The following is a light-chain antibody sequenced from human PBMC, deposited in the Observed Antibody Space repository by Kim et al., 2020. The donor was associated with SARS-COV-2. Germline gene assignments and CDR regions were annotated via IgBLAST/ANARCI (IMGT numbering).Light chain of an antibody. Sequence: QPVLTQPSSLSASPRASASLTCTLRSGINVGTYRIYWYQQKPGSPPQYLLRYKSDSDNQKGSGVPSRFSGSKDASANAGILLISGLQSEDEADYYCMIWHNSAFVFGTGTKVTVL. J-gene: IGLJ1*01. CDR2: YKSDSDN. CDR1: SGINVGTYR. CDR3: MIWHNSAFV. V-gene: IGLV5-45*02.